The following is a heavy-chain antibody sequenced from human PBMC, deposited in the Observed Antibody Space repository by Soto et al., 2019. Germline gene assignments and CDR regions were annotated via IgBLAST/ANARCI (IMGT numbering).Heavy chain of an antibody. J-gene: IGHJ6*02. CDR1: GFTFSSYG. CDR2: IWYDGSNK. D-gene: IGHD2-2*01. V-gene: IGHV3-33*01. Sequence: HPGGSLRLSCAASGFTFSSYGMHWVRQAPGKGLEWVAVIWYDGSNKYYADSVKGRFTISRDNSKNTLYLQMNSLRAEDTAVYYCARARSEYQLLGPPLYYYGMDVWGQGTTVTVSS. CDR3: ARARSEYQLLGPPLYYYGMDV.